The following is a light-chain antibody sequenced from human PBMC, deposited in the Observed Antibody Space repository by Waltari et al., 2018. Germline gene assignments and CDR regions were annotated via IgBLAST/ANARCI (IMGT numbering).Light chain of an antibody. CDR3: QQYDSFPRT. V-gene: IGKV4-1*01. J-gene: IGKJ1*01. CDR2: WTS. Sequence: VMTQSPGSLALSLAGRASVNCRSIPKLSTGSTNRPSLAWYQQKEGQPPKLLIFWTSIRQSGVPDRFSGSGSGTEFILTINNLQADDAAVYFCQQYDSFPRTFGQGTRVAI. CDR1: PKLSTGSTNRPS.